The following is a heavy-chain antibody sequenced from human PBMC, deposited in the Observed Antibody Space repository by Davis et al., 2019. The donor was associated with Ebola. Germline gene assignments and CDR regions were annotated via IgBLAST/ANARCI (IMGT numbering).Heavy chain of an antibody. D-gene: IGHD3-9*01. J-gene: IGHJ4*02. CDR3: ASVKGYFDWLSPIDY. CDR2: ISYDGSNK. V-gene: IGHV3-30-3*01. CDR1: GFTFSSYA. Sequence: PGGSLRLSCAASGFTFSSYAMHWVRQAPGKGLEWVAVISYDGSNKYYADSVKGRFTISRDNSKNTLYLQMNSLRAEDTAVYYCASVKGYFDWLSPIDYWGQGTLVTVSS.